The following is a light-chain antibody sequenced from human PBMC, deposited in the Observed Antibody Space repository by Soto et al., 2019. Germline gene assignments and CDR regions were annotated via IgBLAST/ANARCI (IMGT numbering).Light chain of an antibody. CDR3: QSYDSSLRGWV. CDR1: SSNIGAGYD. J-gene: IGLJ3*02. CDR2: GNS. Sequence: QAVVTQPPSVSGAPGQRVTISCTGSSSNIGAGYDVHWYQQLPGTAPKLLIYGNSNRPSGVPDRFSGSKSGTSASLAITGLQAEDAADYYCQSYDSSLRGWVFGGGTKLTVL. V-gene: IGLV1-40*01.